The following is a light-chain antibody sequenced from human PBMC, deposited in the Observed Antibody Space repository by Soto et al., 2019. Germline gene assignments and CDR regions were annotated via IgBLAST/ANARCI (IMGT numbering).Light chain of an antibody. CDR2: AAS. CDR1: QSIASY. Sequence: DIEMTQSPSSLSASVGDRVTITCRASQSIASYLNWYQQKPGKAPKFLIYAASRLQSGVPSRFSGSGSGTEFTLTISSLQPEDFATYYCQHSYRTPFTFGPGTKVDIK. J-gene: IGKJ3*01. CDR3: QHSYRTPFT. V-gene: IGKV1-39*01.